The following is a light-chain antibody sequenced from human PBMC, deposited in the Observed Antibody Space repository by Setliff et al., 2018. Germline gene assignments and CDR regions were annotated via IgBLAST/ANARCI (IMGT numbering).Light chain of an antibody. CDR1: SSNIGAGYD. V-gene: IGLV1-40*01. CDR2: GNT. J-gene: IGLJ2*01. Sequence: SVLTQPPSVSGAPGQRVTISCTGSSSNIGAGYDVHWYQQLPGTAPKLLIYGNTNRPSGVPDRFSGSKSGTSASLAITGLQAEDEADYYCQSYDSSLSGSKVFGGGTKGTV. CDR3: QSYDSSLSGSKV.